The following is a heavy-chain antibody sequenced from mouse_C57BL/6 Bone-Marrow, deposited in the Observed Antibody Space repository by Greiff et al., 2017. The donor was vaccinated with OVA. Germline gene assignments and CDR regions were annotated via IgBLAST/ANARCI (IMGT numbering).Heavy chain of an antibody. CDR1: GFTFSDYY. V-gene: IGHV5-16*01. J-gene: IGHJ2*01. CDR3: ARVPYYGFFDY. D-gene: IGHD1-1*01. Sequence: EVQLMESEGGLVQPGSSMKLSCTASGFTFSDYYMAWVRQVPEKGLEWVANINYDGSSTYYLDSLKSRFIISRDNAKNILYLQMSSLKSEDTATYYCARVPYYGFFDYWGQGTTLTVSS. CDR2: INYDGSST.